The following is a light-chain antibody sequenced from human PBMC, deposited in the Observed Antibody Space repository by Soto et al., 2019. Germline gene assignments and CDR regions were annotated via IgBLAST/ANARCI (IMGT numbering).Light chain of an antibody. CDR3: SAYGGNHSVL. Sequence: QSALTQPPSASGSPGQSVTISCTGTSSDVGDFNYVSWYQLHPGQVPKLIIYEVTKRPSGVPDRFSGSKSGNTASLIVSGLQAEDEADYYCSAYGGNHSVLSGGGTKLTVL. J-gene: IGLJ3*02. CDR1: SSDVGDFNY. V-gene: IGLV2-8*01. CDR2: EVT.